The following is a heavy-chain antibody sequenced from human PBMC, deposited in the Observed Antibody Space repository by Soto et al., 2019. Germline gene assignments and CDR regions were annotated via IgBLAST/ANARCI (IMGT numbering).Heavy chain of an antibody. CDR1: GGSIRGYY. CDR3: ARGRYSYETIYYKFYYSALDV. D-gene: IGHD3-10*01. Sequence: SETLSLTCGVYGGSIRGYYWGWIRQSPGKGLEWIGDINDNGVTNYNPSLKSRVTTSLDTSKRQVSLMVSSVTAADPAVYYCARGRYSYETIYYKFYYSALDVWGQVTTVTV. CDR2: INDNGVT. V-gene: IGHV4-34*01. J-gene: IGHJ6*02.